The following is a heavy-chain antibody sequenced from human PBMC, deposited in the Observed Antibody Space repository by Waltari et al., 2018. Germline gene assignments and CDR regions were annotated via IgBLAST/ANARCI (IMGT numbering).Heavy chain of an antibody. CDR3: ARDYDFWSGYPDDYYYMDV. Sequence: QVQLQESGPGLVKPSETLSLTCTVSGGSISSYYWSWIRQPAGKGLEWIGRIYTSGRTNSNPALKSRVTMSVDTSKNQFSLKLSSVTAADTAVYYCARDYDFWSGYPDDYYYMDVWGKGTTVTISS. D-gene: IGHD3-3*01. V-gene: IGHV4-4*07. J-gene: IGHJ6*03. CDR2: IYTSGRT. CDR1: GGSISSYY.